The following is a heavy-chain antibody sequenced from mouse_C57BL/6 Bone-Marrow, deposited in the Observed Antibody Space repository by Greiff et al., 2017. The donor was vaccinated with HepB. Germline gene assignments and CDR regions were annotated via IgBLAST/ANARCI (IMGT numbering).Heavy chain of an antibody. CDR2: IDPSDSYT. CDR1: GYTFTSYW. D-gene: IGHD1-1*01. Sequence: QVQLQQPGAELVRPGPSVKLSCKASGYTFTSYWMHWVKQRPGQGLEWIGVIDPSDSYTNYNQKFKGKATLTVDTSSSTAYMQLSSLTSEDSAVYYCARDEKFTTVVATGYFDVWGTGTTVTVSS. V-gene: IGHV1-59*01. CDR3: ARDEKFTTVVATGYFDV. J-gene: IGHJ1*03.